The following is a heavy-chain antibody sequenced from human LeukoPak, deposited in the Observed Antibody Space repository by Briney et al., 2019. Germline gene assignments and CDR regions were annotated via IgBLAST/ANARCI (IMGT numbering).Heavy chain of an antibody. V-gene: IGHV4-59*01. Sequence: SETLSLTCTVSGGSISSYYWSWIWQPPGKGLEWIGYIYYSGSTNYNPSLKSRVTISVDTSKNQFSLKLSSVTAADTAVYYCARDRDTCFDYWGQGTLVTVSS. J-gene: IGHJ4*02. CDR3: ARDRDTCFDY. CDR1: GGSISSYY. D-gene: IGHD5-18*01. CDR2: IYYSGST.